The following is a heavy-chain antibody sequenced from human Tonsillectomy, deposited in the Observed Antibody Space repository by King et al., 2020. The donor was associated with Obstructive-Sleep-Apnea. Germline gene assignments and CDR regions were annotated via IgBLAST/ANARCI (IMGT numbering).Heavy chain of an antibody. CDR2: ISGSGGNT. Sequence: VQLVESGGGLVPPGGSLRLSCAASGFTFSSFAMSWVRQAPGKGLEWVSGISGSGGNTYYEDSVKGRFTLSRDNSKNTLYLQMNSLRAEDTAVYYCAKEERITIFGVAPYGMDVWGQGTTVTVSS. CDR1: GFTFSSFA. CDR3: AKEERITIFGVAPYGMDV. J-gene: IGHJ6*02. D-gene: IGHD3-3*01. V-gene: IGHV3-23*04.